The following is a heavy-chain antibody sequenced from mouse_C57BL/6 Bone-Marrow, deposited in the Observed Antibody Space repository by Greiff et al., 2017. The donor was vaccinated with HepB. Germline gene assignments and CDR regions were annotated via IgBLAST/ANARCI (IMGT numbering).Heavy chain of an antibody. CDR3: TGDGYLVAY. V-gene: IGHV6-3*01. CDR2: IRLKSDNYAT. CDR1: GFTFSNYW. D-gene: IGHD2-3*01. Sequence: EVKLLESGGGLVQPGGSMKLSCVASGFTFSNYWMNWVRQSPEKGLEWVAQIRLKSDNYATHYAESVKGRFTISRDDSKSSVYLQMNNLRAEDTGIYYCTGDGYLVAYWGQGTLVTVSA. J-gene: IGHJ3*01.